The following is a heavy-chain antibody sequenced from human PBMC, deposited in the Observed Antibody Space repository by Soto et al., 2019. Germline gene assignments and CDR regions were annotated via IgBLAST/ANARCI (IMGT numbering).Heavy chain of an antibody. J-gene: IGHJ4*02. CDR1: GGTFNTYA. CDR3: AMEGQVNSPAFVY. CDR2: ISPMFGAA. V-gene: IGHV1-69*19. Sequence: QVQLVQSGAEMKKPGSSVKVSCQSSGGTFNTYAMNWVRQAPGQGPEWIGDISPMFGAANYAPKVQGRVTITADESTGTSYMQLRSFTSEDTSLYFCAMEGQVNSPAFVYWGQGTLVTVSS. D-gene: IGHD1-7*01.